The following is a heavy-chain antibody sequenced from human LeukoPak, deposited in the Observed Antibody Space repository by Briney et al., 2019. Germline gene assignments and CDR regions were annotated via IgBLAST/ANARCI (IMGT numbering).Heavy chain of an antibody. CDR1: VFTFGKYW. V-gene: IGHV3-7*03. CDR2: IKLDGSEK. D-gene: IGHD3-3*01. CDR3: ARDQYDTWSRRGNFDS. J-gene: IGHJ4*02. Sequence: GGCLRLSCVASVFTFGKYWMSWVRQAPGKGLEWVATIKLDGSEKNYVDSVKGRFTISRDNTKNSLYLQMNSLRVEDTAVFYCARDQYDTWSRRGNFDSWGQGTLVIVSS.